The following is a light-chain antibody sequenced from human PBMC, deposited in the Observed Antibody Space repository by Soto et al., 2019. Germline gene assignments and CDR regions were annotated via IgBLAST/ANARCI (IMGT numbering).Light chain of an antibody. Sequence: IALTHSQRTASLSTGERATLSGRASQSVSNRYLAWYQQKPGQAPRPLISGASRRATGVPDRFSGSGSGTDDTLTISRLEDEDCAVYYCQQYGSSMWTFCQGTRVDI. CDR2: GAS. V-gene: IGKV3-20*01. CDR3: QQYGSSMWT. J-gene: IGKJ1*01. CDR1: QSVSNRY.